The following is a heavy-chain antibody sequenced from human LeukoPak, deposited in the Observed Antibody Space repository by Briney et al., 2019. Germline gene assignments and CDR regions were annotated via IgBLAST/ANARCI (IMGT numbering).Heavy chain of an antibody. J-gene: IGHJ5*02. D-gene: IGHD2-2*01. Sequence: PGGSLRLSCAASGFTVSSNYMSWVRQAPGKGLEWVSVIYSGGSTYYADSVKGRFTISRDNSKNTLYLQMNSLRAEDTAVYYCAKGVVPLVVPAATDNWFDPWGQGTLVTVSS. CDR2: IYSGGST. CDR1: GFTVSSNY. CDR3: AKGVVPLVVPAATDNWFDP. V-gene: IGHV3-53*01.